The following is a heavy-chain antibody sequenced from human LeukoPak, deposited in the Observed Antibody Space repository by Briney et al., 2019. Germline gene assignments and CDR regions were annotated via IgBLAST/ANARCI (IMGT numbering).Heavy chain of an antibody. Sequence: PSETLSLTCTVSGGSISSYYWSWIRQPPGKGLEWIGYIYYSGSTNYNPSLKSRVTISVDTSKNQFSLKLSSLTAADTAVYYCARRSYGGNYFDYWGQGTLVTVSS. V-gene: IGHV4-59*08. CDR2: IYYSGST. CDR3: ARRSYGGNYFDY. CDR1: GGSISSYY. J-gene: IGHJ4*02. D-gene: IGHD4-23*01.